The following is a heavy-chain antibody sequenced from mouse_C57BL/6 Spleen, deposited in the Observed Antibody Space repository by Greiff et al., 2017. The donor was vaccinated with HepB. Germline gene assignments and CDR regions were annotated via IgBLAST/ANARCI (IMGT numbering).Heavy chain of an antibody. V-gene: IGHV1-64*01. D-gene: IGHD1-1*01. CDR1: GYTFTSYW. CDR2: IHPNSGST. CDR3: ARGITTVVEGLGY. Sequence: VQLQQPGAELVKPGASVKLSCKASGYTFTSYWMHWVKQRPGQGLEWIGMIHPNSGSTNYNEKFKGKATLTADKSSSTAYMELRSLTSEDSAVYFCARGITTVVEGLGYWGQGTTLTVSS. J-gene: IGHJ2*01.